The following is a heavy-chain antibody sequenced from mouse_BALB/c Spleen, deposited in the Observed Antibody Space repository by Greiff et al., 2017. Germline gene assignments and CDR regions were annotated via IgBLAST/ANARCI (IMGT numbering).Heavy chain of an antibody. CDR2: INSNGGST. Sequence: EVMLVESGGGLVQPGGSLKLSCAASGFTFSSYGMSWVRQTPDKRLELVATINSNGGSTYYPDSVKGRFTISRDNTKNTLYLQMSSLNSEDTAMYDCARGEDYDGDYFDYWGQGTTLTVSS. V-gene: IGHV5-6-3*01. CDR1: GFTFSSYG. D-gene: IGHD2-4*01. J-gene: IGHJ2*01. CDR3: ARGEDYDGDYFDY.